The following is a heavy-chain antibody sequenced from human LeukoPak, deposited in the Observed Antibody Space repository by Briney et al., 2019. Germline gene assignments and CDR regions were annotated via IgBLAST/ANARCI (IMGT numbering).Heavy chain of an antibody. J-gene: IGHJ4*02. D-gene: IGHD1-26*01. Sequence: SSETLSLTCAVYGGSFSGYYWSWIRQPPGKGLEWIGEINHSGSTNYNPSLKSRVTISVDTSKNQFSLKLSSVTAADTAVYYCARYSGSYFLFDYWGQGTLVTVSS. CDR2: INHSGST. CDR1: GGSFSGYY. CDR3: ARYSGSYFLFDY. V-gene: IGHV4-34*01.